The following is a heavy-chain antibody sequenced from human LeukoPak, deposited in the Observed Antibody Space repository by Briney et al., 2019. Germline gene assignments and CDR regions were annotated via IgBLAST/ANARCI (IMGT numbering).Heavy chain of an antibody. CDR3: ARLYGRYYTH. V-gene: IGHV5-51*01. D-gene: IGHD1-26*01. CDR1: GYTFTTYW. J-gene: IGHJ4*02. Sequence: GESLKISCKGSGYTFTTYWIGWVRQMPGKGLEWMGIIYPSDSDTRYSPSFQGQVTISADKSISTAYLQWSSLKASDTAVYYCARLYGRYYTHWGQGTLATVSS. CDR2: IYPSDSDT.